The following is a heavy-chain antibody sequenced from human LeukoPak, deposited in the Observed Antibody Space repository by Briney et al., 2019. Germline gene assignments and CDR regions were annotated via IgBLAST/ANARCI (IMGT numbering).Heavy chain of an antibody. V-gene: IGHV1-18*01. J-gene: IGHJ6*02. CDR3: ARIDVGYSIYYYYYYGMDV. Sequence: ASVKVSCKASGYTFTSYGISWVRQAPGQGLEWMGWISAYNGNTNYAQKLQGRVTMTTDTSTSTAYMELRSLRSDDTAVYYCARIDVGYSIYYYYYYGMDVWGQGTTVTVSS. CDR1: GYTFTSYG. CDR2: ISAYNGNT. D-gene: IGHD2-21*01.